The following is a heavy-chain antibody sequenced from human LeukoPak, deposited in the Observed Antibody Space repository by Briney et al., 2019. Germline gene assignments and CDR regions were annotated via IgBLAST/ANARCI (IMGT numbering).Heavy chain of an antibody. D-gene: IGHD6-13*01. V-gene: IGHV4-4*07. CDR2: IYTSGST. CDR3: ARDFRLYSSSWYYYYYYMDV. J-gene: IGHJ6*03. Sequence: SETLSLTCSVSGDSSSSYYWSWIRQPAGKGLEWIGRIYTSGSTNYNPSLKSRVTMSVDTSKNQFSLKLSSVTAADTAVYYCARDFRLYSSSWYYYYYYMDVWGKGTTVTISS. CDR1: GDSSSSYY.